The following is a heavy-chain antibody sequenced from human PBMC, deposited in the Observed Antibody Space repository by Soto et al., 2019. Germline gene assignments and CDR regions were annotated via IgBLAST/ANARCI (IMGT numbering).Heavy chain of an antibody. Sequence: QVQLVQSGAEEKKPGASVKVSCKASGYTFTSYAMHWVRQAPGQRLEWLGWINAGNGNTKYSQKFQGRVTITRDTSASPAYMALSSLRSEGTAVYYCARDILFDYWGQGTLVTVSS. CDR3: ARDILFDY. J-gene: IGHJ4*02. D-gene: IGHD2-15*01. V-gene: IGHV1-3*05. CDR2: INAGNGNT. CDR1: GYTFTSYA.